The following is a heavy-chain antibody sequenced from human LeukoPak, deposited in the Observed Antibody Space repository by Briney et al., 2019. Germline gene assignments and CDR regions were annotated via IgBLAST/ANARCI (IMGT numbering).Heavy chain of an antibody. D-gene: IGHD1-7*01. CDR3: ARDRRNYYGVDY. Sequence: GGSLRLSCAASGFTSSNYWMTWVRQAPGKGLEWVATIKQDGSEQYYVDSVKGRFTISRDNSKYSLRLQMNSLRAEDTAVYFCARDRRNYYGVDYWGQGTLVTVSS. CDR2: IKQDGSEQ. V-gene: IGHV3-7*04. J-gene: IGHJ4*02. CDR1: GFTSSNYW.